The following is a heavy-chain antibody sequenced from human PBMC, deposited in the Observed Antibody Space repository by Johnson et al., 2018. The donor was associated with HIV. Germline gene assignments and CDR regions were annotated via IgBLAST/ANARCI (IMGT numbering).Heavy chain of an antibody. CDR1: GFTFSSYA. J-gene: IGHJ3*02. CDR3: ASSYSESDAFDI. V-gene: IGHV3-30*14. CDR2: ISYDGSNK. Sequence: QVQLVESGGGVVQPGRSLRLSCAASGFTFSSYAMHWVRQAPGKGLEWVAVISYDGSNKYYADSVKGRFTISRDNSKNTLYLQMNSLRVEDTAVYYCASSYSESDAFDIWGQGTMVTVSS. D-gene: IGHD3-10*01.